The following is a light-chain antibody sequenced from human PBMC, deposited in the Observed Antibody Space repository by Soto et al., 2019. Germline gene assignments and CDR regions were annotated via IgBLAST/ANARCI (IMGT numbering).Light chain of an antibody. V-gene: IGKV3-15*01. CDR3: QQYNNWPSLT. CDR1: QSVSSN. Sequence: EIVMTQSPATLSVSPGERATLSCRASQSVSSNLAWYQQKPGQAPRLLIYGASTRATGIPARFSGSGSGTEFTLTNSSLQSEDFAVYYCQQYNNWPSLTFCGGTKVEIK. CDR2: GAS. J-gene: IGKJ4*01.